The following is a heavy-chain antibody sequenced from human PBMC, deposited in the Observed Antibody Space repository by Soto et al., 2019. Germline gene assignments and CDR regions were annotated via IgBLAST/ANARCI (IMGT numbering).Heavy chain of an antibody. V-gene: IGHV3-53*01. Sequence: GGSLRLSCAASGFTVGNNYMSWVRQAPGKGLEWVSLIYSAGTTKYADSVKGRFTVSRDNAKNTLYLQMNSMRAEDTAVYYCAKDGRGSGSHYNSFGYWGQGTLVTVSS. CDR3: AKDGRGSGSHYNSFGY. CDR1: GFTVGNNY. D-gene: IGHD3-10*01. J-gene: IGHJ4*02. CDR2: IYSAGTT.